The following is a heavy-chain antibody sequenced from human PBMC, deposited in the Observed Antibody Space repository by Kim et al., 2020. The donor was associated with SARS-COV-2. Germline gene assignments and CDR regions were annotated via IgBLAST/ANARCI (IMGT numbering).Heavy chain of an antibody. D-gene: IGHD5-18*01. V-gene: IGHV3-21*01. CDR1: GFTFSSYS. Sequence: GGSLRLSCAASGFTFSSYSMNWVRQAPGKGLEWVSSISSSSSSYIYYADSVKGRFTISRDNAKNSLYLQMNSLRAEDTAVYYCARDQVDTAILPYYGMDVWGQGTTVTVSS. J-gene: IGHJ6*02. CDR3: ARDQVDTAILPYYGMDV. CDR2: ISSSSSSYI.